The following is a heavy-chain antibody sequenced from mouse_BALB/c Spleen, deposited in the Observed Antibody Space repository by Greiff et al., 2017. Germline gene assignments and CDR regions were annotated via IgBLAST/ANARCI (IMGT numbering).Heavy chain of an antibody. CDR2: ISSGGST. J-gene: IGHJ2*01. CDR1: GFTFSSYA. V-gene: IGHV5-6-5*01. Sequence: EVQLQESGGGLVKPGGSLKLSCAASGFTFSSYAMSWVRQTPEKRLEWVASISSGGSTYYPDSVKGRFTISRDNARNILYLQMSSLRSEDTAMYYCARGGGNYLDYWGQGTTLTVSS. CDR3: ARGGGNYLDY.